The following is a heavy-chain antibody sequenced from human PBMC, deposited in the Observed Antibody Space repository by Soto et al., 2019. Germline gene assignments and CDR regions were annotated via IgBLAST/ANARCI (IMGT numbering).Heavy chain of an antibody. CDR2: IYYSGST. J-gene: IGHJ4*02. CDR1: GGSISSGGYY. CDR3: ARDHITMVRGVIIVSPFDY. V-gene: IGHV4-31*03. Sequence: SETLSLTCTVSGGSISSGGYYWSWIRQHPGKGLEWIGYIYYSGSTYYNPSLKSRVTISVDTSKNQFSLKLSSVTAADTAVYYCARDHITMVRGVIIVSPFDYWGQGTLVTVSS. D-gene: IGHD3-10*01.